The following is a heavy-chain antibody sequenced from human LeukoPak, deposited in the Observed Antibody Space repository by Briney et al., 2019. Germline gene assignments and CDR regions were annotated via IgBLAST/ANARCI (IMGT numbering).Heavy chain of an antibody. D-gene: IGHD3-9*01. J-gene: IGHJ5*02. CDR1: GYTFTGCY. Sequence: ASVKVSCKASGYTFTGCYMHWVRQAPGQGLEWMGWINPNSGGTNYAQKFQGRVTMTRDTSISTAYMELSRLRSDDTAVYYCAGVLRYFDWLLGGNWFDPWGQGTLVTVSS. V-gene: IGHV1-2*02. CDR3: AGVLRYFDWLLGGNWFDP. CDR2: INPNSGGT.